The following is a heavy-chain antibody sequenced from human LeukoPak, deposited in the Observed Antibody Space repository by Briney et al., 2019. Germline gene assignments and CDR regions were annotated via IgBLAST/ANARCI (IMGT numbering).Heavy chain of an antibody. D-gene: IGHD6-6*01. V-gene: IGHV4-59*08. CDR1: GGSIRGYY. CDR2: IYYSGST. Sequence: SETLSLTCTVSGGSIRGYYWSWVRQPPGKGLEWIAYIYYSGSTNYNPSLKSRVTISLDTSKNQFSLKLSSVTAADTAVYYCAGSPYSSSPYNWFDPWGQGTLVTVSS. CDR3: AGSPYSSSPYNWFDP. J-gene: IGHJ5*02.